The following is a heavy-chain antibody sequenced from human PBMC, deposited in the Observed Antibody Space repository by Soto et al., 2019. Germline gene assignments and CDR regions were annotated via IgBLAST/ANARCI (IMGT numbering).Heavy chain of an antibody. CDR1: GYTFTGYY. D-gene: IGHD6-13*01. Sequence: WASVKVSCKASGYTFTGYYMHWVRQAPGQGLEWMGWINPNSGGTNYAQKFQGRVTMTRDTSISTAYMELSRLRSDDTAVYYCARENSSSSYYYYGMDVWGQGTTVTVSS. CDR3: ARENSSSSYYYYGMDV. J-gene: IGHJ6*02. V-gene: IGHV1-2*02. CDR2: INPNSGGT.